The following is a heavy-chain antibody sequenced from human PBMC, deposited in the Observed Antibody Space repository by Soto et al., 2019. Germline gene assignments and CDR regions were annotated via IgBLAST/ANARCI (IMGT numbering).Heavy chain of an antibody. CDR2: IYYSGST. CDR1: GGSISSGGYY. J-gene: IGHJ4*02. V-gene: IGHV4-31*03. CDR3: ARAHTDFSHYFAY. Sequence: PSETLSLTCTVSGGSISSGGYYWSWIRQHPGKGLEWIGYIYYSGSTYYNPSLKSRVTISVDTSKNQFSLKLSSVTAADTAVYYCARAHTDFSHYFAYWGQGTLVTVSS.